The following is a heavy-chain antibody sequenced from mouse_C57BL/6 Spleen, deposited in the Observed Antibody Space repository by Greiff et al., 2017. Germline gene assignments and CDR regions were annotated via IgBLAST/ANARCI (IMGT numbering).Heavy chain of an antibody. D-gene: IGHD1-1*01. CDR1: GYAFSSSW. CDR3: ARRITTDPYFDY. J-gene: IGHJ2*01. Sequence: VQLQQSGPELVKPGASVMISCKASGYAFSSSWMNWVKQRPGKGLEWIGRIYPGDGDTNYNGKFKGKATLTADKSSSTAYMQLSSLTSEDSAVYFCARRITTDPYFDYWGQGTTLTVSS. V-gene: IGHV1-82*01. CDR2: IYPGDGDT.